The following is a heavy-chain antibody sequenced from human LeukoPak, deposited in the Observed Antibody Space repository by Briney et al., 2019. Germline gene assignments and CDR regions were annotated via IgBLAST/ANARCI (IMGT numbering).Heavy chain of an antibody. CDR2: IYYSGST. J-gene: IGHJ3*02. D-gene: IGHD6-19*01. CDR1: GGSISSYY. V-gene: IGHV4-59*01. CDR3: ARGVTSSGWFGGAFDI. Sequence: KPSETLSLTCTVSGGSISSYYWSWIRQPPEKGLVWIGYIYYSGSTNYNPSLKSRVTISVDTSKNQFSLKLSSVTAADTAVYYCARGVTSSGWFGGAFDIWGQGTMVTVSS.